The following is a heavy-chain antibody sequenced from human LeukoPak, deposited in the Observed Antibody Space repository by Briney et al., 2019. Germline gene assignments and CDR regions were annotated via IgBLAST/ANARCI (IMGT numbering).Heavy chain of an antibody. J-gene: IGHJ5*02. CDR1: GGTFSSYA. D-gene: IGHD6-13*01. V-gene: IGHV1-69*13. Sequence: GASVTVSCKASGGTFSSYAISWVRQAPGQGLEWMGGIIPIFGTANYAQKFQGRVTITADESTSTAYMELSSLRSEDTAVYYCARDLSSSWYMASWFDPWGQGTLVTVSS. CDR3: ARDLSSSWYMASWFDP. CDR2: IIPIFGTA.